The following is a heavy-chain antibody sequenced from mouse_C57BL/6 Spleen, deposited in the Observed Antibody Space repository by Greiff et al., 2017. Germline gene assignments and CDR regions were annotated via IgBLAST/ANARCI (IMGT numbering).Heavy chain of an antibody. D-gene: IGHD3-1*01. CDR2: IYPGSGST. CDR3: ARGATPYWYAMDY. CDR1: GYTFTSYW. V-gene: IGHV1-55*01. J-gene: IGHJ4*01. Sequence: QVQLKESGAELVKPGASVKMSCKASGYTFTSYWITWVKQRPGQGLEWIGDIYPGSGSTNYNEKFKSMATLTVDTSSSTAYMQLSSLTSEDSAVYDCARGATPYWYAMDYWGQGTSVTVSS.